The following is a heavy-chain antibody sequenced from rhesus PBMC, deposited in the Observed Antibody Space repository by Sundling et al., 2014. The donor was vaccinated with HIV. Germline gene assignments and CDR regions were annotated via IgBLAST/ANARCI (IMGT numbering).Heavy chain of an antibody. V-gene: IGHV4-147*01. D-gene: IGHD6-31*01. CDR1: GGSISSNQ. J-gene: IGHJ6*01. Sequence: QVQLQESGPGLVKPSETLSLTCAVSGGSISSNQWSWIRQPPGKGLEWIGRIFGSGGSSNYNPSLMSRVTISRDTSKNQFSLKLSSVTAADTAVYYYTRGAYSSGWLTQDYYGLDSWGQGVVVTVSS. CDR2: IFGSGGSS. CDR3: TRGAYSSGWLTQDYYGLDS.